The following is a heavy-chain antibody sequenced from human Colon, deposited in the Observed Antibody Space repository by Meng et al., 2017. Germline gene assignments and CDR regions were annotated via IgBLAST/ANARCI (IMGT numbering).Heavy chain of an antibody. CDR2: IVGSTGISGST. J-gene: IGHJ6*02. CDR3: ARDQYGSGWHYYYYYYGMDV. V-gene: IGHV3-23*01. CDR1: GFTFSNYA. D-gene: IGHD6-19*01. Sequence: GESLKISCAASGFTFSNYAMSWVRQAPGKGLEWVSAIVGSTGISGSTYYADSVKGRFTISRDNSKNTLYLQMNSLRAEDTAVYYCARDQYGSGWHYYYYYYGMDVWGQGTTVTVSS.